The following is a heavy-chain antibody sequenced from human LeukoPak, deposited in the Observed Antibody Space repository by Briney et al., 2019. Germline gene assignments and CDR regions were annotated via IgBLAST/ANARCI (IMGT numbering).Heavy chain of an antibody. CDR2: ISSSGSTI. Sequence: GGSLRLSCAASGFTFSSYEMNWVRQAPGKGLEWVSYISSSGSTIYYADSVKGRFTISRDNAKNSLYLQMNSLRAEDTAVYYCARDRLWFGELLPFDCWGQGTLVTVSS. V-gene: IGHV3-48*03. D-gene: IGHD3-10*01. J-gene: IGHJ4*02. CDR1: GFTFSSYE. CDR3: ARDRLWFGELLPFDC.